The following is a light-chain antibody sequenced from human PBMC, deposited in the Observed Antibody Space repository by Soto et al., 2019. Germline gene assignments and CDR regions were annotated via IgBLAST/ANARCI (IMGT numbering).Light chain of an antibody. J-gene: IGLJ1*01. CDR2: EVS. CDR1: SSAVGGYKY. CDR3: SSYTSTSTYV. V-gene: IGLV2-14*01. Sequence: QSALTQPASVSGSPGQSITISCTGTSSAVGGYKYVSWYQQHPGKAPKLIIYEVSNRPSGVSNRFSGSKSGNTASLTISGLQAEDEADYYYSSYTSTSTYVFGSGTKVTVL.